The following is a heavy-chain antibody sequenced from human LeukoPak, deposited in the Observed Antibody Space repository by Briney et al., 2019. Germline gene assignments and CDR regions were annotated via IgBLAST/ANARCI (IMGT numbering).Heavy chain of an antibody. D-gene: IGHD2-21*02. CDR1: GGSISSYY. Sequence: SETLSLTCTVSGGSISSYYWSWLRQPPGKGLEWLGYIYYSGSTNYNPSLKSRVTISVDTSKNQFSLKLSSVTAADTAVYYCARDSCGGDCSFDYWGQGTLVTVSS. CDR3: ARDSCGGDCSFDY. J-gene: IGHJ4*02. V-gene: IGHV4-59*01. CDR2: IYYSGST.